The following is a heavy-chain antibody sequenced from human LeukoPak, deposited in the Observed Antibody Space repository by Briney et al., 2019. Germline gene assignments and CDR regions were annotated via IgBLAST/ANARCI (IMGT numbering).Heavy chain of an antibody. Sequence: SETLSLTCTVSGGSISSSSYYWSWIRQPPGKGLEWIGYIYYSGSTNYNPSLKSRVTISVDTSKNQFSLKLSSVTAADTAVYYCARGPPYIVVVTAIGFFDYWGQGTLVTVSS. V-gene: IGHV4-61*01. CDR1: GGSISSSSYY. D-gene: IGHD2-21*02. CDR2: IYYSGST. CDR3: ARGPPYIVVVTAIGFFDY. J-gene: IGHJ4*02.